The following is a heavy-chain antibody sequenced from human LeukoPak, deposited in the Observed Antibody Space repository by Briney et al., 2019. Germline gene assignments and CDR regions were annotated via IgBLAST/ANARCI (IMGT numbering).Heavy chain of an antibody. CDR2: ISSSSGTV. V-gene: IGHV3-48*01. CDR1: GFTFSGYS. D-gene: IGHD3-3*01. CDR3: AKDRRGYGYFDY. J-gene: IGHJ4*02. Sequence: GGSLRLSCVLSGFTFSGYSMIWVRQAPGKGLEWISYISSSSGTVYYADSVKGRFTISRDNAKNSLYLQMNSLRAEDTAVYYCAKDRRGYGYFDYWGQGTLVTVSS.